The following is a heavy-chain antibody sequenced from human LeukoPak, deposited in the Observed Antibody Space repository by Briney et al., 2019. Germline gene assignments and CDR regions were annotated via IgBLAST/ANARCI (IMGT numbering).Heavy chain of an antibody. V-gene: IGHV1-2*02. J-gene: IGHJ4*02. CDR2: INPNSGGT. CDR1: GYTFTGYY. CDR3: ASGRGYDILTGYPSKPFDY. D-gene: IGHD3-9*01. Sequence: LWASVKVSCKASGYTFTGYYMHWVRQAPGQGLEWMGWINPNSGGTNYAQKFQGRVTMTRDTSISTAYMELSRLRSDDTAVYYCASGRGYDILTGYPSKPFDYWGQGTLVTVSS.